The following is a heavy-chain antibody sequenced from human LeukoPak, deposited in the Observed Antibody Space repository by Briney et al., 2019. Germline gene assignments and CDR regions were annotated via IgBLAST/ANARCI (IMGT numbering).Heavy chain of an antibody. CDR1: GGSISSSSYY. CDR2: IYYSGST. V-gene: IGHV4-39*01. J-gene: IGHJ3*02. Sequence: SETLSLTCTVSGGSISSSSYYWGWIRQTPGKGLEWIGSIYYSGSTYYNPSLKSRVTISVDTSKNQFSLKLSSVTAADTAVYYCARHHYGSGSWGAFDIWGQGTMVTVSS. D-gene: IGHD3-10*01. CDR3: ARHHYGSGSWGAFDI.